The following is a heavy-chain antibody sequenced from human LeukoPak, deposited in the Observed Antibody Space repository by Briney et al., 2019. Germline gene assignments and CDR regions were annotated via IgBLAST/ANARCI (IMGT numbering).Heavy chain of an antibody. V-gene: IGHV4-39*07. J-gene: IGHJ4*02. CDR2: IYYSGST. D-gene: IGHD1-26*01. CDR3: ARDWGQRGVGATLAN. CDR1: GGSISSSSYY. Sequence: SETLSLTCTVSGGSISSSSYYWGWIRQPPGKGLEWIGSIYYSGSTYYNPSLKSRVTISVDTSKNQFSLKLSSVTAADTAVYYCARDWGQRGVGATLANWGQGTLVIVSS.